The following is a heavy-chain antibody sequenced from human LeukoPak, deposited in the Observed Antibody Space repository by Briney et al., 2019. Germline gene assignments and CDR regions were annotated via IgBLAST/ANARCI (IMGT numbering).Heavy chain of an antibody. CDR3: ACGYSYGREDY. J-gene: IGHJ4*02. V-gene: IGHV4-39*01. CDR2: IYYSGST. Sequence: PSETLSLTCTVSGGSISSSSYYWGWIRQPPGKGLEWIGSIYYSGSTYYNPSLKSRVTISVDTSKNQFSLKLSSVTAADTAVYYCACGYSYGREDYWGQGTLVTVSS. CDR1: GGSISSSSYY. D-gene: IGHD5-18*01.